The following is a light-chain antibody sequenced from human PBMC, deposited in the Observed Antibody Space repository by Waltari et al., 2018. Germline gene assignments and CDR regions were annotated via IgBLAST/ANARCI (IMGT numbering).Light chain of an antibody. CDR1: QDITNH. CDR3: QQYHSYPPT. V-gene: IGKV1-16*02. CDR2: AAS. J-gene: IGKJ1*01. Sequence: DIQMTQSHSSVSASVGDRVTITFRASQDITNHLDGFQHKPGKAPKSLIYAASSLQSGVPSKFSGGGTGTDFTLTLSSLQPEDFGTYYCQQYHSYPPTFGQGTKVEIK.